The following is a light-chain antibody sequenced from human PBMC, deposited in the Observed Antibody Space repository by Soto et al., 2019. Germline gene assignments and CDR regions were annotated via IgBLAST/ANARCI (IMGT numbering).Light chain of an antibody. CDR3: QQYNSYPYT. CDR1: QSISGW. CDR2: KAS. J-gene: IGKJ2*01. Sequence: DIQMTQSPSTLSASVGDRVTITCRASQSISGWLAWYQQKPWKAPKVLIYKASTLESRVSSSFSGSGSGTEFTLTITSLQSDDFATYYCQQYNSYPYTFGQGTKLEIK. V-gene: IGKV1-5*03.